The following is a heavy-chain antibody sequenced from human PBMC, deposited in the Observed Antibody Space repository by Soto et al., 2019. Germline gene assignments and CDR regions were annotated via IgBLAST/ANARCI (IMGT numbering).Heavy chain of an antibody. CDR3: ARGLFIRPYYYPGMDV. Sequence: QVQLQESGPGLVKPSQTLSLTCTVSGGSISSGDYFWSWIRQSPGKGLEWIGYISSIGSTYYNPSLKSRVSVSSDTSKNQFSLKLSSVTTTATAVYYCARGLFIRPYYYPGMDVWGQGTTVTVSS. CDR2: ISSIGST. J-gene: IGHJ6*02. D-gene: IGHD3-9*01. CDR1: GGSISSGDYF. V-gene: IGHV4-30-4*01.